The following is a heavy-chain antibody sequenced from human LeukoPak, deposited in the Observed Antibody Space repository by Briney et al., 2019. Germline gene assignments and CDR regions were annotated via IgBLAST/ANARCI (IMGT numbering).Heavy chain of an antibody. Sequence: GGSLRLSCAASGFTFSSYGMHWVRQAPGKGLEWVAFIRYDGSNKYYADSVKGRFTISRDNSKNTLYLQMNSLRAEDTAVYYCAKVTVAAHGDYFDYWGQGTLVTVSS. CDR2: IRYDGSNK. D-gene: IGHD6-19*01. V-gene: IGHV3-30*02. CDR1: GFTFSSYG. CDR3: AKVTVAAHGDYFDY. J-gene: IGHJ4*02.